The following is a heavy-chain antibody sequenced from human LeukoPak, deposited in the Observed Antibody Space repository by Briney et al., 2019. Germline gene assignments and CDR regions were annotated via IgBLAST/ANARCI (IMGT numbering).Heavy chain of an antibody. CDR2: IKQDGSEK. CDR1: VFTFSNYW. V-gene: IGHV3-7*01. Sequence: GGSLRLSCAASVFTFSNYWMTWVRQAPGKGLEWVADIKQDGSEKLYVKSVRGRFTISRDNSKMSLFLQMNSLRAEDTAVYYCARDNGVVHGVYYMDVWGKGTTVTVS. D-gene: IGHD3-3*01. CDR3: ARDNGVVHGVYYMDV. J-gene: IGHJ6*03.